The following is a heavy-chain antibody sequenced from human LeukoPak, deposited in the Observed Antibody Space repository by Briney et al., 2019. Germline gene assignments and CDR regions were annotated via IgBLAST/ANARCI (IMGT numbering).Heavy chain of an antibody. V-gene: IGHV4-34*01. J-gene: IGHJ4*02. D-gene: IGHD3-16*02. Sequence: SETLSLTCAVYGGSFSGYYWSWIRQPPGKGLEWIGEINHSGSTNYSPSLKSRVTISVDTSKNQFSLKLSSVTAADTAVYYCARLLRLGELSPFDYWGQGTLVTVSS. CDR1: GGSFSGYY. CDR3: ARLLRLGELSPFDY. CDR2: INHSGST.